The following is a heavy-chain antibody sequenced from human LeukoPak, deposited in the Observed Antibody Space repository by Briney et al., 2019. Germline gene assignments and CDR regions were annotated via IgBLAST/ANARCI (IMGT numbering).Heavy chain of an antibody. CDR3: AKAVWDTVTNEVFDY. V-gene: IGHV3-9*01. CDR2: ISWNSGSI. Sequence: GGSLRLSCAASGFTFDDYAMHWVRQAPGKGLEWVSGISWNSGSIGYADSVKGRFTISRDNAKNSLYLQMNSLRAEDTALYYCAKAVWDTVTNEVFDYWGQGTLVTVSS. J-gene: IGHJ4*02. D-gene: IGHD4-17*01. CDR1: GFTFDDYA.